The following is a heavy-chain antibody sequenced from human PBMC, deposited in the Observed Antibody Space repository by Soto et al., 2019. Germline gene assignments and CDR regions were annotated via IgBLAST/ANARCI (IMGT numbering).Heavy chain of an antibody. Sequence: QVQLVQSGAEVKKPGASVKVSCKASGYTFTSYAMHWVRQAPGQRLEWMGWINAGNGNTKYSQKFQGRVTITRDTSASTAYMELSSLRSEDTAVYYCAREGPRIAAAGPRAYFQHWGQGTLVTVSS. CDR2: INAGNGNT. CDR3: AREGPRIAAAGPRAYFQH. J-gene: IGHJ1*01. V-gene: IGHV1-3*01. D-gene: IGHD6-13*01. CDR1: GYTFTSYA.